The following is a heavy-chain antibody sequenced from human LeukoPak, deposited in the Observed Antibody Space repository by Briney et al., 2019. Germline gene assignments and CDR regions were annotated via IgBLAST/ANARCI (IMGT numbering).Heavy chain of an antibody. V-gene: IGHV3-11*01. CDR1: GFTFSDYY. Sequence: GGSLRLSCAASGFTFSDYYMSWIRQAPGKGLEWVSYISSSGSTIYYADSVKGRFTISRDNSKNTLYLQMNGLRAEDTAVYYCAKGLPKLRSAPLSPFDYWGQGTLVTVSS. CDR2: ISSSGSTI. CDR3: AKGLPKLRSAPLSPFDY. D-gene: IGHD5-12*01. J-gene: IGHJ4*02.